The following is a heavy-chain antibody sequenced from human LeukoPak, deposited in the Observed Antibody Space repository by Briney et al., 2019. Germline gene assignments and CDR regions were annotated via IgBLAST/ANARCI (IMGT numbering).Heavy chain of an antibody. D-gene: IGHD6-13*01. CDR2: IYHGDPDP. CDR3: ARHMMAGTYSSSLDY. Sequence: GEPLKISCKGSEYTFTNHWIAWVRQMPGKGLELMGTIYHGDPDPRYSPSLQGHVTISVDKSTSNAYLQWTSLKASDTAIYYCARHMMAGTYSSSLDYWGQGTLVTVSS. CDR1: EYTFTNHW. V-gene: IGHV5-51*01. J-gene: IGHJ4*02.